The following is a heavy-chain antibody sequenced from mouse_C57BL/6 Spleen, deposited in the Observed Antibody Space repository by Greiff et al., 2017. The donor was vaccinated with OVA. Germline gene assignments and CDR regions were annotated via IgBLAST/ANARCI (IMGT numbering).Heavy chain of an antibody. D-gene: IGHD2-12*01. Sequence: QVKLMESGTELVKPGASVRLSCTASGYTFTSYWMHWVKQRPGQGLGWIGNINPSNGGTNYNEKFKSKATLTVDKSSSTASMQLIILTVEDAAVDDSARSSYAGRGVHDFDYWGQGTMLTVSS. CDR1: GYTFTSYW. CDR3: ARSSYAGRGVHDFDY. J-gene: IGHJ2*01. V-gene: IGHV1-53*01. CDR2: INPSNGGT.